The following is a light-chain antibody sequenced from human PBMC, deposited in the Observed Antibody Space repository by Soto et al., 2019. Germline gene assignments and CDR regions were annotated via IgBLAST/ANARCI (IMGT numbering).Light chain of an antibody. CDR3: QKYDRAPAT. CDR1: QGINDY. CDR2: AAS. Sequence: DIQLTQSPSFLSASVGDRVTITCRASQGINDYLAWYQQRPGEVPKVLIYAASSLRPGVPTRFSGNGSGTDFTFTINSLQPEDVATYYCQKYDRAPATFGQGTKVDVK. J-gene: IGKJ1*01. V-gene: IGKV1-27*01.